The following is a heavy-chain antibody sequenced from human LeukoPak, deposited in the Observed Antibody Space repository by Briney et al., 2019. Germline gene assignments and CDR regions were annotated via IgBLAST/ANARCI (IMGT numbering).Heavy chain of an antibody. V-gene: IGHV3-23*01. CDR3: AKFYQLLFYDYYYGMDV. Sequence: GGSLRLSCAASGFTFSSYAMSWVRQAPGKGLEWVSAISGSGGSTYYADSVKGRFTISRDNSKNTLYLQMNSLRAEDTAVYYCAKFYQLLFYDYYYGMDVWGQGTTVTVSS. CDR1: GFTFSSYA. D-gene: IGHD2-2*01. J-gene: IGHJ6*02. CDR2: ISGSGGST.